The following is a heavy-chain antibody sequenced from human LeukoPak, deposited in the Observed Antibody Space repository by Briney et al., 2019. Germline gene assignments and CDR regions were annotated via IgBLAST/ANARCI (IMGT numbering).Heavy chain of an antibody. CDR3: ARDQRRSSGSGGY. J-gene: IGHJ4*02. CDR1: GYTFTGYY. D-gene: IGHD6-19*01. V-gene: IGHV1-2*02. Sequence: EASVKVSCKASGYTFTGYYMHWMRQSPGQGLEWMGWIDPNSGGTNYAQKFQGRVTMTRDTSISTAYMELSRLRSDDTAVYYCARDQRRSSGSGGYWGQGTLVTVSS. CDR2: IDPNSGGT.